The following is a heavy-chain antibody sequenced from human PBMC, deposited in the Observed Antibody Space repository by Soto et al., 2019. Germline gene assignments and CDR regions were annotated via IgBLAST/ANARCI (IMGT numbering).Heavy chain of an antibody. J-gene: IGHJ3*02. CDR2: INPATGAA. V-gene: IGHV1-2*02. CDR1: GYPVTAYY. CDR3: ARGGGVGVAGSAAFDM. Sequence: QLHLVQSGAVVKKPGASVTVSCSASGYPVTAYYMHWVRQAPGRGLEWMGGINPATGAAKYTQTFQGRVTMTRDTSTNTVFMELSGLTSGDTAVFYCARGGGVGVAGSAAFDMWGQGTLVTVSS. D-gene: IGHD3-3*01.